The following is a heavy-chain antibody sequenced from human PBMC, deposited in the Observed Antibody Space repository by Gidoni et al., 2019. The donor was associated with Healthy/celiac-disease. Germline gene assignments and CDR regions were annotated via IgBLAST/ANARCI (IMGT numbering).Heavy chain of an antibody. Sequence: EVQLVESGGGVVRPGGSLRLSCPASGFNFDDYGMSWVRQAPGKGLGWGSGINWNGGSTGYADSVKGRFTISRDNAKNSLYLQMNSLRAEDTALYHCARDGVAAAADYWGQGTLVTVSS. CDR1: GFNFDDYG. CDR2: INWNGGST. CDR3: ARDGVAAAADY. D-gene: IGHD6-13*01. V-gene: IGHV3-20*01. J-gene: IGHJ4*02.